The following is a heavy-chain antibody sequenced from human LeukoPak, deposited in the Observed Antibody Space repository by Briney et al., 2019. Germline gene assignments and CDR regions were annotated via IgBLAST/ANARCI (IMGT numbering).Heavy chain of an antibody. V-gene: IGHV3-30*04. CDR1: GFTFSNYA. J-gene: IGHJ6*02. Sequence: GGSLRLSCAASGFTFSNYAMHWVRQAPGKGLEWVAVISYDGSNKYYADSVKGRFTISRDNSKNTLYLQMNSLRAEDTAVYYCAKGKDCSSTSCYSHTTYYYYGMDVWGQGTTVTVSS. CDR3: AKGKDCSSTSCYSHTTYYYYGMDV. CDR2: ISYDGSNK. D-gene: IGHD2-2*01.